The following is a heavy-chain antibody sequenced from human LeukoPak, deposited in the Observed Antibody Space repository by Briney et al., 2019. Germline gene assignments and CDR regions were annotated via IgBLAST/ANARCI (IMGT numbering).Heavy chain of an antibody. J-gene: IGHJ4*02. Sequence: PGGSLRLSCGAPGFSFTTYWMSWVRQAPGKGLEWVANIKQDGTEKYYVDSVKGRFTISRDYARNSLYLQLNSLRAEDTAVYYCARLSEMFRGPQVIYYFDYWGQGTLVTVSS. D-gene: IGHD3-10*01. CDR1: GFSFTTYW. V-gene: IGHV3-7*01. CDR3: ARLSEMFRGPQVIYYFDY. CDR2: IKQDGTEK.